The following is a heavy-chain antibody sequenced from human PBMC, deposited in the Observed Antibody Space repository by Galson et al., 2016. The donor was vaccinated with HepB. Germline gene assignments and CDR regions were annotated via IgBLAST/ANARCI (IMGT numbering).Heavy chain of an antibody. D-gene: IGHD1-1*01. J-gene: IGHJ6*02. CDR3: ARRTGNGFDV. CDR2: TYYRSRWSS. CDR1: ADSVSSNSAT. V-gene: IGHV6-1*01. Sequence: SAISADSVSSNSATWNWIRLSPSRGLEWLGRTYYRSRWSSDYALSVKSRITINADTSKSPFSLRLNSVTPEDTGVYYCARRTGNGFDVWGQGTTVTVSS.